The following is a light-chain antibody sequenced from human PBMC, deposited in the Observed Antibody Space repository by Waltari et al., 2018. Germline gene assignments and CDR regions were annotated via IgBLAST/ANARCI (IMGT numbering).Light chain of an antibody. CDR2: QDI. CDR1: KLGHKY. J-gene: IGLJ3*02. CDR3: QTWDSSTAYWV. V-gene: IGLV3-1*01. Sequence: SYEVTQPPSVSVSPGQTASITCSGDKLGHKYASWFQQKPGQSPVMVIYQDIKRPSGIPERVSGSHSGNTATLTISGTQAMDEADYYCQTWDSSTAYWVFGGGTKLTVL.